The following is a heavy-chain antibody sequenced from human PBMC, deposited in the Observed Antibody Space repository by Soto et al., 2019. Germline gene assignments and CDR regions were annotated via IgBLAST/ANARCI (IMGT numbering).Heavy chain of an antibody. D-gene: IGHD3-16*01. CDR1: GGSISSYY. CDR3: ATWGGAEPLFDY. Sequence: PSETLSLTCTVSGGSISSYYWSWIRQPPGKGLEWIGYIYYSGSTNYNPSLKSRVTISVDTSKNQFSLKLSSVTAADTAVYYCATWGGAEPLFDYWGKGTLVTVS. J-gene: IGHJ4*02. V-gene: IGHV4-59*01. CDR2: IYYSGST.